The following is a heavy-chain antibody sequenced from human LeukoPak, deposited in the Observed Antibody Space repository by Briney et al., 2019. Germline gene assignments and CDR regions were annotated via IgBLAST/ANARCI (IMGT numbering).Heavy chain of an antibody. CDR2: ISSSSSYI. J-gene: IGHJ5*02. Sequence: GGSLRLPCAASGFTFSSYSMNWVRQAPGKGLEWVSSISSSSSYIYYADSVKGRFTISRDNAKNSLYLQMNSLRAEDTAVYYCARESGVNGGGFDPWGQGTLVTASS. CDR3: ARESGVNGGGFDP. D-gene: IGHD2-8*02. V-gene: IGHV3-21*01. CDR1: GFTFSSYS.